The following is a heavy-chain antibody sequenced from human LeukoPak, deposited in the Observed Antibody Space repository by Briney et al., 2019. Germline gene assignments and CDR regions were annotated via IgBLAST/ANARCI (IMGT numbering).Heavy chain of an antibody. V-gene: IGHV3-21*01. CDR2: ISSSSSYI. D-gene: IGHD1-26*01. CDR3: ALVGATSWAPFDY. Sequence: GGSLTLSCAVSGFTFSRFSMTWVRQAPGKGLEWVSSISSSSSYIYYRDSVKGRFTIFRDNAKNSLYLQMHSLRAEDTAVYYCALVGATSWAPFDYWGQGTLVTVSS. J-gene: IGHJ4*02. CDR1: GFTFSRFS.